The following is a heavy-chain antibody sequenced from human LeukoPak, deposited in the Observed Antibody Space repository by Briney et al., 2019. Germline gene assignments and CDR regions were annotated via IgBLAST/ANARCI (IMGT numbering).Heavy chain of an antibody. CDR3: AIIEYYDSSGDLDY. CDR2: ISYDGSNK. Sequence: GGSLRLSCAASGVTFSSYAMRWVRQAPGKGLEWVAVISYDGSNKYYADSVKGRFTISRDNSKNTLYLQMNSLRAEDTAVYYCAIIEYYDSSGDLDYWGQGTLVTVSS. V-gene: IGHV3-30-3*01. D-gene: IGHD3-22*01. J-gene: IGHJ4*02. CDR1: GVTFSSYA.